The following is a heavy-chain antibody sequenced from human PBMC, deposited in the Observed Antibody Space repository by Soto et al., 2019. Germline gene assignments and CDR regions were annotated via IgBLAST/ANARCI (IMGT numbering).Heavy chain of an antibody. V-gene: IGHV4-59*01. CDR2: IYYSGST. D-gene: IGHD1-26*01. CDR1: GASINSYY. CDR3: ARSYFYAFDI. J-gene: IGHJ3*02. Sequence: SETLSLTFTVSGASINSYYLIWFRQSPGKGLECIGYIYYSGSTNYTPSLKSRVTISVDASKNQFSLELSSVTAADTAVYYCARSYFYAFDIWGQGTLVTVSS.